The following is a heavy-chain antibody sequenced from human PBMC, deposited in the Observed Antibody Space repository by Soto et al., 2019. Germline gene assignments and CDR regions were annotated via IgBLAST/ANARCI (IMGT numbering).Heavy chain of an antibody. V-gene: IGHV4-34*01. CDR2: INHSGCT. D-gene: IGHD2-8*01. CDR3: ARGIRYCTNGVCYRDRIDY. CDR1: SGYINDGYYY. J-gene: IGHJ4*02. Sequence: SATLSLTCAVSSGYINDGYYYWPWILQPPEKGQEWIVKINHSGCTNYNPYLKSRVTISADTSKNQFSLKLSSVTAADAAVYYCARGIRYCTNGVCYRDRIDYWGQGTVVTVSS.